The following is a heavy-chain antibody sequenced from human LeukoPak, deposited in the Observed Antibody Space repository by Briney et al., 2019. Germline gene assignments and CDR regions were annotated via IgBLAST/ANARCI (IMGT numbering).Heavy chain of an antibody. CDR1: GFTFSDYY. Sequence: GGSLRLSCAASGFTFSDYYMSWIRQAPGKGLEWVSYISSSSSYTNYADSVKGRFTISRDNAKNSLYLQMNGLRAEDTAVYYCARDRWYGDYSGKYYFDYWGQGTLVTVSS. J-gene: IGHJ4*02. D-gene: IGHD4-17*01. V-gene: IGHV3-11*06. CDR2: ISSSSSYT. CDR3: ARDRWYGDYSGKYYFDY.